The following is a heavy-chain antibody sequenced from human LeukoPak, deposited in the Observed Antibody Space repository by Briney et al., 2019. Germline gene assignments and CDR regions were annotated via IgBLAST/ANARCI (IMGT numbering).Heavy chain of an antibody. Sequence: SETLSLTCAVSGGSISSYYWSWIRQPAGKGLEWIGRIYTSGSTNYNPSLKSRVTMSVDTSKNQFSLKLSSVTAADTAVYYCAREYDYVWGSYRVFDYWGQGTLVTVSS. CDR2: IYTSGST. CDR1: GGSISSYY. J-gene: IGHJ4*02. D-gene: IGHD3-16*02. CDR3: AREYDYVWGSYRVFDY. V-gene: IGHV4-4*07.